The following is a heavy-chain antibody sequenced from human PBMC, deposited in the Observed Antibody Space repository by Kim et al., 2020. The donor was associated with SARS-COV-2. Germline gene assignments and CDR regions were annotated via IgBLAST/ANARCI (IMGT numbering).Heavy chain of an antibody. CDR3: ARAFTDYCSGGSCYSYTNNNWFDP. CDR1: GYTFTSYG. Sequence: ASVKVSCKASGYTFTSYGISWVRQPPGQGLEWMGWISAYNGNTNYAQKLQGRVTMTTDTSTSTAYMELRSLRSDDTAVYYCARAFTDYCSGGSCYSYTNNNWFDPWGQGTLVTVSS. V-gene: IGHV1-18*01. J-gene: IGHJ5*02. CDR2: ISAYNGNT. D-gene: IGHD2-15*01.